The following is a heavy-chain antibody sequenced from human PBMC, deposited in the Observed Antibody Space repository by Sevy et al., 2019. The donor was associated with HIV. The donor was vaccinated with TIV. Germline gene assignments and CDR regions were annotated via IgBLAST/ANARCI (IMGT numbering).Heavy chain of an antibody. CDR3: AKDAWRWSPQNGAFDY. D-gene: IGHD2-15*01. CDR2: ISGSGVST. V-gene: IGHV3-23*01. CDR1: GFPFSNYP. Sequence: GGSLRLSCAASGFPFSNYPMSWVRQAPGKGLEWVSAISGSGVSTYYADSVKGRFTISRDNSKNTLSLQMNSLRAEDTAVYFCAKDAWRWSPQNGAFDYWGQGTLVTVSS. J-gene: IGHJ4*02.